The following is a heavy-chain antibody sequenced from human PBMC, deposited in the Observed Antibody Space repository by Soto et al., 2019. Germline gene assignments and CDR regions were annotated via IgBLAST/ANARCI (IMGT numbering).Heavy chain of an antibody. V-gene: IGHV5-51*01. J-gene: IGHJ3*01. CDR1: GYTFTRKW. Sequence: GESLKISCKGSGYTFTRKWIGWVRPMPGKGLEWMGIIFPIDSDTRYSPSSQGQVTISADNSISTAYLQWSSLKASDTDIYYCATPGGRDFNAFDVWGQGTMVTVS. D-gene: IGHD2-21*02. CDR3: ATPGGRDFNAFDV. CDR2: IFPIDSDT.